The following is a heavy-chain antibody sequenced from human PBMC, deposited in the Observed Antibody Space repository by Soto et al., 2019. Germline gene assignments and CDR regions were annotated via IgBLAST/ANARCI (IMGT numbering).Heavy chain of an antibody. Sequence: QGQLRESGSGLVKPSQTLSLTCTVSGASVTRDGNCWTWIRQPPGKGLEFVASIYHGGSTFYNPSLRSRVTISLDRSTNQFSLKLTSVTAADTAVDYCAREVEGYSQFDDWGQGTLVTVSS. CDR1: GASVTRDGNC. V-gene: IGHV4-30-2*01. CDR2: IYHGGST. D-gene: IGHD4-4*01. CDR3: AREVEGYSQFDD. J-gene: IGHJ4*02.